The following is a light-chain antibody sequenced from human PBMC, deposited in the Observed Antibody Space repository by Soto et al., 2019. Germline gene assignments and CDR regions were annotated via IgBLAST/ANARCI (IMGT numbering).Light chain of an antibody. CDR3: SSYASSHVV. J-gene: IGLJ2*01. CDR1: SSAVGDYNY. Sequence: QSALTQPASVSGSPGQSITISCTGTSSAVGDYNYVSWYQQHPGKAPKLMIYDVSNRPSGVSNRFSGSKSGNTASLTISGLQAEDEADYYCSSYASSHVVFGGGTKLTVL. CDR2: DVS. V-gene: IGLV2-14*01.